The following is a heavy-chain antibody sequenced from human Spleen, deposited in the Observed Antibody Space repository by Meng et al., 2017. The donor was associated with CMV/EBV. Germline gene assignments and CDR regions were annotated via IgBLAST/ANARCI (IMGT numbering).Heavy chain of an antibody. CDR1: GFTFSSYS. D-gene: IGHD1-7*01. V-gene: IGHV3-23*01. CDR2: VSGSGGRK. CDR3: ARRGNYMANAFDL. Sequence: GGSLRLSCAASGFTFSSYSMNWVRQAPGKGLEWVSGVSGSGGRKFYADSVKGRFTISRDNSRDTLDLQVNSLRVEDTAVYYCARRGNYMANAFDLWGQGTVVTVSS. J-gene: IGHJ3*01.